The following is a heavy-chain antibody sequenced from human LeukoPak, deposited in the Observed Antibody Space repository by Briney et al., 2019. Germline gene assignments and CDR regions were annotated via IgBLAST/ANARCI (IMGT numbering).Heavy chain of an antibody. CDR3: TRDHVAAAGTDYFYYYGMDV. J-gene: IGHJ6*02. V-gene: IGHV3-21*01. D-gene: IGHD6-13*01. CDR2: ISVSSTYT. CDR1: GFTFSNYT. Sequence: GGSLRLSCAASGFTFSNYTMNWVRQAPGKGLEWVSCISVSSTYTFSADSVKGRFTISRDNATNSLYLQMNSLRAEDTAVYYCTRDHVAAAGTDYFYYYGMDVWGQGSTVTVSS.